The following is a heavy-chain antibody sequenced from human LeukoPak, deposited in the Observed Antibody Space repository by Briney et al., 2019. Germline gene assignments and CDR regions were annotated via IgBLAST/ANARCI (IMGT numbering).Heavy chain of an antibody. CDR1: GFTFSSYS. V-gene: IGHV3-21*01. J-gene: IGHJ6*02. Sequence: GGSLRLSCAASGFTFSSYSMNWVRQAPGKGLEWVSSISSSSSYIYYADSVKGRFTISRDNAKNSLYLQMNSLRAEDTAVYYCARIRISIAAAYSEYYYGMDVWGQGTTVTVSS. D-gene: IGHD6-13*01. CDR3: ARIRISIAAAYSEYYYGMDV. CDR2: ISSSSSYI.